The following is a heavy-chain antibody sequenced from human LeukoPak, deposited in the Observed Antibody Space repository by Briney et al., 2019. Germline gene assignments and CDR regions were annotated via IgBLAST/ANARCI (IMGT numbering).Heavy chain of an antibody. CDR2: IYYSGST. J-gene: IGHJ4*02. CDR3: ARIESSGYSWDFDY. D-gene: IGHD3-22*01. V-gene: IGHV4-59*01. Sequence: SETLSLTCTVSGGSISSYYWSWIRQPPGKGLEWIGYIYYSGSTNYNPSLKSRVTISVDTSKNQFSLKLSSVTAADTAVYYCARIESSGYSWDFDYWGQGTLVTVSS. CDR1: GGSISSYY.